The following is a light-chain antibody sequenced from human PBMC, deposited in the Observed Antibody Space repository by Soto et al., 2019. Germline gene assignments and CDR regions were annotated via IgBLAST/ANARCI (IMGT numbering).Light chain of an antibody. CDR3: CSLTTSHTYV. CDR2: EVN. J-gene: IGLJ1*01. CDR1: NGDVGSYDL. V-gene: IGLV2-14*02. Sequence: QSALTQPASVSGSPGQSITISCTGTNGDVGSYDLVSWYQRYPGEAPKLIIYEVNKRPSGISNRFSGSKSGNSASLTISGLQADDEADYYCCSLTTSHTYVFGSGTKLTVL.